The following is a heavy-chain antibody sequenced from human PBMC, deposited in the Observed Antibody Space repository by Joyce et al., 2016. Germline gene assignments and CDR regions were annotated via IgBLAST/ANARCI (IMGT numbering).Heavy chain of an antibody. CDR3: TRQYCSGGNCFWYFDL. J-gene: IGHJ2*01. CDR1: GFPFENYT. V-gene: IGHV3-48*02. Sequence: EEQLVESGGNLVEPGGSLRISCEASGFPFENYTMGWVRQPQGKRLEWGAYRSRSSATIYCADSLRDRFSISRDNDKKSLYLYMHSLRDEDTALYFCTRQYCSGGNCFWYFDLWGRGTRVTVSS. D-gene: IGHD2-15*01. CDR2: RSRSSATI.